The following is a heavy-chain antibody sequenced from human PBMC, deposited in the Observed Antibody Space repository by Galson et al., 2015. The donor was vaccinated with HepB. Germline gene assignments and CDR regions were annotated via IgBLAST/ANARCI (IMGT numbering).Heavy chain of an antibody. CDR2: IYYSGST. J-gene: IGHJ6*02. V-gene: IGHV4-59*01. Sequence: LSLTCTVSGGSISSYYWSWIRQPPGKGLEWIGYIYYSGSTNYNPSLKSRVTISVDTSKNQFSLKLSSVTAADTAVYYCARAVYYDILTGYYMGYGMDVWGQGTTVTVSS. CDR3: ARAVYYDILTGYYMGYGMDV. D-gene: IGHD3-9*01. CDR1: GGSISSYY.